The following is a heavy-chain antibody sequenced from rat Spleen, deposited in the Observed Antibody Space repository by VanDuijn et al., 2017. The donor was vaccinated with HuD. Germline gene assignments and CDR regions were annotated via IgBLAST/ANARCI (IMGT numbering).Heavy chain of an antibody. CDR3: TRSGYYYSSYVPFFDY. J-gene: IGHJ2*01. CDR1: GFSLTNFG. D-gene: IGHD1-2*01. V-gene: IGHV2-15*01. CDR2: IWSGGST. Sequence: QVQLKESGPGLVQPSQTLSLTCTVSGFSLTNFGVTWVRQPPGKGLEWIGAIWSGGSTDYSSALKSRLIISRDTSKSQVFLKMNSLQTDDTAIYFCTRSGYYYSSYVPFFDYWGQGVMVTVSS.